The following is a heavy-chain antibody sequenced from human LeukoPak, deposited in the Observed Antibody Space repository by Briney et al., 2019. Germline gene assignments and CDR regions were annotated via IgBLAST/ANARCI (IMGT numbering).Heavy chain of an antibody. CDR1: GFTVSSNY. CDR3: AREGDGVRGVSGGFDY. D-gene: IGHD3-10*01. J-gene: IGHJ4*02. V-gene: IGHV3-53*01. Sequence: GGSLRLSCAASGFTVSSNYMSWVRQAPGKGLEWVSVIYSGGSTYYADSVKGRFTISRGNSKNTLYLQMNSLRAEDTAVYYCAREGDGVRGVSGGFDYWGQGTLVTVSS. CDR2: IYSGGST.